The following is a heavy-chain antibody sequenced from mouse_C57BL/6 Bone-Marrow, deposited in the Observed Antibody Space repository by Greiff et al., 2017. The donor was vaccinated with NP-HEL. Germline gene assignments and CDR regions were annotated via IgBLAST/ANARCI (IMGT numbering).Heavy chain of an antibody. J-gene: IGHJ4*01. Sequence: DVKLVESGGGLVKPGGSLKLSCAASGFTFSDYGMHWVRQAPEKGLEWVAYISSGSSTIYYADTVKGRFTISRDNAKNTLFLQMTSLRSEDTAMYYCARKRATIYYDYPYAMDYWGQGTSVTVSS. CDR1: GFTFSDYG. D-gene: IGHD2-4*01. CDR3: ARKRATIYYDYPYAMDY. V-gene: IGHV5-17*01. CDR2: ISSGSSTI.